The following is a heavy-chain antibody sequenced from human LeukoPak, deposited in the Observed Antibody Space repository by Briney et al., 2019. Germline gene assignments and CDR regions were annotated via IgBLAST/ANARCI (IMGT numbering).Heavy chain of an antibody. CDR2: IYHSGST. CDR1: GGSISNYF. Sequence: PSETLPLTCTVSGGSISNYFWSWIRQPPGKGLEWIGYIYHSGSTNYSPSLKSRVTISGDTSKNQFSLKLRSVTAADTAVYYCARGVSQTDYWGQGALVTVSS. D-gene: IGHD2-8*01. CDR3: ARGVSQTDY. V-gene: IGHV4-59*01. J-gene: IGHJ4*02.